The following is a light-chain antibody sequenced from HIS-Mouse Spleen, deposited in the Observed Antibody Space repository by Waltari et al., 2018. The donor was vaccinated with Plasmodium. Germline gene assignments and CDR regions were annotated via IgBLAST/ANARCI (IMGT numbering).Light chain of an antibody. Sequence: DIQMTQSPSSLSASVGDRVTITCRASQSISSYLNWYQQKPGKAPKLLIYAASSLQSGVSLRFSGSGYGTDFTLTISSLQPEDFVTYYCQQNYNTWTFGQGTKVEIK. CDR2: AAS. CDR1: QSISSY. CDR3: QQNYNTWT. J-gene: IGKJ1*01. V-gene: IGKV1-39*01.